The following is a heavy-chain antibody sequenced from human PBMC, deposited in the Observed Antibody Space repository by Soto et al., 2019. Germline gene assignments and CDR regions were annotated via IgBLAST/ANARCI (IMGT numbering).Heavy chain of an antibody. D-gene: IGHD3-3*01. CDR3: ASEYYEPLAGRYFDP. V-gene: IGHV1-3*04. Sequence: QIHLVQSGADVKKPGASVTISCQTSGYSFTEFGLHWVRQAPGHRLEWLGWVNTGNGDTRYPQNLQGRITITRDTAATTAYMQLNSLRSEDTAVYYCASEYYEPLAGRYFDPWGQGTVITVSS. J-gene: IGHJ5*02. CDR2: VNTGNGDT. CDR1: GYSFTEFG.